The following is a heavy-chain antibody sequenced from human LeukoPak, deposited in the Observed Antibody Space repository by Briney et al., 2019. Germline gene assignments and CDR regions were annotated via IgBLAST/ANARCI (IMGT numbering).Heavy chain of an antibody. CDR2: MNPNSGNT. Sequence: ASVKVSCKASGYTFTSYDINWVRQATGQGLEWMGWMNPNSGNTGYAQKFQGRVTMTRNTSISTAYMEPSSLRSEDTAVYYCARFQTPYSYAFIYYYYYYMDVWGKGTTVTVSS. J-gene: IGHJ6*03. D-gene: IGHD5-18*01. CDR1: GYTFTSYD. CDR3: ARFQTPYSYAFIYYYYYYMDV. V-gene: IGHV1-8*01.